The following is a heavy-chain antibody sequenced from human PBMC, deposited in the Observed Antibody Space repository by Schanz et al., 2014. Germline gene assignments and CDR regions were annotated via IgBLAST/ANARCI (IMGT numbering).Heavy chain of an antibody. D-gene: IGHD3-10*01. V-gene: IGHV1-46*01. Sequence: QVQLVQSGAEVKKPGASVKVSCKASGYTFTTYYIHWVRQAPGQGLEWMGIINPSGGTTKYAQRFQGSLPLSPPSFSPDLSFSLPMFPYEVTPFFSSASDTMGGNFVLEVWGQGTTVTVSS. CDR1: GYTFTTYY. CDR2: INPSGGTT. CDR3: ASDTMGGNFVLEV. J-gene: IGHJ6*02.